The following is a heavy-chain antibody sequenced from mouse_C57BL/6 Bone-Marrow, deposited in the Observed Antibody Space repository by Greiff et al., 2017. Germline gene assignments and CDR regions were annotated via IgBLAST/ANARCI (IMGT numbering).Heavy chain of an antibody. CDR2: IDPSDSYT. J-gene: IGHJ2*01. CDR1: GYTFTSYW. V-gene: IGHV1-69*01. Sequence: QVQLQQSGAELVMPGASVKLSCKASGYTFTSYWMHWVKQRPGQGLEWIGEIDPSDSYTNYNQKFKGKSTLTVDKSSSTAYMQLSSLTSEDSAVYYCARGTYYYGRDYWGQGTTLTVSS. D-gene: IGHD1-1*01. CDR3: ARGTYYYGRDY.